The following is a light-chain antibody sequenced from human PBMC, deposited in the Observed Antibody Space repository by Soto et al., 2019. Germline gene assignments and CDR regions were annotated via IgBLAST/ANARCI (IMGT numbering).Light chain of an antibody. J-gene: IGKJ4*01. CDR1: QSISRY. CDR3: QQRSNWPLT. CDR2: DAS. V-gene: IGKV3-11*01. Sequence: IVLAQSPGTLSFSPGDRTTLSCRASQSISRYLAWYQQKPGQVPRLLIYDASNRATGIPARFSGSGSGTDFTLTISSLEPEDFAVYYCQQRSNWPLTFGGGTKVDIK.